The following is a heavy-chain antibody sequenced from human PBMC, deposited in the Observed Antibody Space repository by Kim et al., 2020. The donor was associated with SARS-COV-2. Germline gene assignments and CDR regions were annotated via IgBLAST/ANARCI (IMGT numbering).Heavy chain of an antibody. D-gene: IGHD3-3*01. J-gene: IGHJ4*02. CDR3: ARVRYDFWSGGFDY. V-gene: IGHV3-48*03. Sequence: ANSVKAQFTISRDKAKNSLYLQMNSLRAEDTAVYYCARVRYDFWSGGFDYWGQGTLVTVSS.